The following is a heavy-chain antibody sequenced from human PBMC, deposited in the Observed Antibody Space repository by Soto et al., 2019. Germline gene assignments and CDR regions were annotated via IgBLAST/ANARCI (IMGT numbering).Heavy chain of an antibody. Sequence: GSLRLSCAASGFTFSSYAMSWVRQAPGKGLEWVSGVSGSGGSTYCVDSVKGRFTISRDNSKNTLYLQMNSLRAEDTAVYHCAKDFGYNYGYDAFDIWGQGTMVTVSS. D-gene: IGHD5-18*01. CDR1: GFTFSSYA. V-gene: IGHV3-23*01. CDR3: AKDFGYNYGYDAFDI. J-gene: IGHJ3*02. CDR2: VSGSGGST.